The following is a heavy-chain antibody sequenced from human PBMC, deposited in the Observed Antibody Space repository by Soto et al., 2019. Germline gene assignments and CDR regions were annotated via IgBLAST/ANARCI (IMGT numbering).Heavy chain of an antibody. CDR1: GGSVSSGSYY. Sequence: QVQLQQWGAGLLKPSETLSLTCAVYGGSVSSGSYYWSWIRQPPGKGLEWIGEMSHSGGTHFNPSLKSRVTISVDTSKNQFSLTMSFVTAADTALYYCARVERRTATTVVDAFDIWGPGTMVTVSS. D-gene: IGHD1-1*01. CDR2: MSHSGGT. V-gene: IGHV4-34*01. J-gene: IGHJ3*02. CDR3: ARVERRTATTVVDAFDI.